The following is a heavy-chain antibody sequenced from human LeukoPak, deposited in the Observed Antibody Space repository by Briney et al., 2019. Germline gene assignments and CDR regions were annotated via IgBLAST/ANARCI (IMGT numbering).Heavy chain of an antibody. D-gene: IGHD5-18*01. CDR1: GGSISSSSYY. Sequence: SETLSLTCTVSGGSISSSSYYWGWIRQPPGNGLEWIGSIYYSGSTHYNPSLNSRVTISVDTSKNQFDLKLSSVSAADTAVYYCARGLMYTAMVVVDYWGQGTLVTVSA. J-gene: IGHJ4*02. CDR3: ARGLMYTAMVVVDY. CDR2: IYYSGST. V-gene: IGHV4-39*01.